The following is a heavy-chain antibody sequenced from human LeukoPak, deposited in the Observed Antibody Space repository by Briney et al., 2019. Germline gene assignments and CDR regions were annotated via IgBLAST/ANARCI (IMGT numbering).Heavy chain of an antibody. CDR1: DDSITMYY. J-gene: IGHJ3*02. CDR2: ISSSNTYI. V-gene: IGHV3-21*01. Sequence: ETLSLTCSVSDDSITMYYWTWIRQPPGKGLEWVSSISSSNTYIYYADSVKGRFTISRDNAKNSLYLRMNSLRAEDTAVYYCAREGYSYGHDAFDIGGQGTMVTVSS. D-gene: IGHD5-18*01. CDR3: AREGYSYGHDAFDI.